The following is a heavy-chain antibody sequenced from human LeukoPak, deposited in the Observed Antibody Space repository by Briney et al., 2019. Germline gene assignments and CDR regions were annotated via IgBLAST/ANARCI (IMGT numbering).Heavy chain of an antibody. CDR1: GFTFGSYW. J-gene: IGHJ4*02. V-gene: IGHV3-74*01. D-gene: IGHD2-15*01. CDR3: ARDLTYCSGGRCHPSPIDF. Sequence: WGSLRLSCAASGFTFGSYWMHWVRQAPGKGLVWVSHINTDASSTNYAVSVKGRFTISRDNAKNTLYLQMNSLRAEDTAVYYCARDLTYCSGGRCHPSPIDFSGQGTPVTVSS. CDR2: INTDASST.